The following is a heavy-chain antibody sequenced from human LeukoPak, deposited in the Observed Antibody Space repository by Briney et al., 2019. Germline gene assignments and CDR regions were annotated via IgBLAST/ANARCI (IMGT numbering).Heavy chain of an antibody. D-gene: IGHD3-22*01. J-gene: IGHJ4*02. CDR3: ARNYDSSGYYWFDY. Sequence: PGGSLRLSCAASGFTFSSYAMIWVRQAPGKGLEWVSLISGSGTSTYYADSVKGRFTISRDNSKNTFYLQMNSLRVEDTAVYYCARNYDSSGYYWFDYWGQGTLVTVSS. V-gene: IGHV3-23*01. CDR1: GFTFSSYA. CDR2: ISGSGTST.